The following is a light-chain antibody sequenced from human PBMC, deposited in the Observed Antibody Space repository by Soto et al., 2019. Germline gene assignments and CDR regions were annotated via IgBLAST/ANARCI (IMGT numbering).Light chain of an antibody. J-gene: IGKJ2*01. Sequence: EIVLTQSPGTLSLSPGERATLSCRATQSVTTNYLAWYQQKPGQAPRLLVYDASLRAPGIPDRFSGSRSGTDCNHTISRLESAAFAVHYGQQDGSSPPISVGQRRKLENK. CDR3: QQDGSSPPIS. CDR2: DAS. V-gene: IGKV3-20*01. CDR1: QSVTTNY.